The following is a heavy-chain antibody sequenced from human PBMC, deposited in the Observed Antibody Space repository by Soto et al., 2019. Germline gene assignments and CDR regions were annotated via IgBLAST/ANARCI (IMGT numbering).Heavy chain of an antibody. D-gene: IGHD3-22*01. CDR3: AKGVDYYYSHGGIDY. J-gene: IGHJ4*02. V-gene: IGHV3-23*01. Sequence: EVQLLESGGGLVQPGGSLRLSCAASGFTCSSYAMKWVRQAPGKGLEWVSTISASGNSTYYADSVKGRFSISKDYSKNTLYLQMNSLRSDDTAIYYCAKGVDYYYSHGGIDYWGQGILVAVSS. CDR1: GFTCSSYA. CDR2: ISASGNST.